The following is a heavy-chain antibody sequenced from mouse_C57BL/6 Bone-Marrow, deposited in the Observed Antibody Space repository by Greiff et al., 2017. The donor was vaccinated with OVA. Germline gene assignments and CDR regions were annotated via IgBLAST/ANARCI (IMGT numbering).Heavy chain of an antibody. Sequence: EVQLQQSGAELVRPGASVKLSCTASGFNIKDDYMHWVKQRPEQGLEWIGWIDPENGDTEYASKFQGKATITADTSSNTAYLQLSSLTSEDTAVYYCTSNWDEGYWYFDVWGTGTTVTVSS. CDR3: TSNWDEGYWYFDV. D-gene: IGHD4-1*02. CDR1: GFNIKDDY. CDR2: IDPENGDT. J-gene: IGHJ1*03. V-gene: IGHV14-4*01.